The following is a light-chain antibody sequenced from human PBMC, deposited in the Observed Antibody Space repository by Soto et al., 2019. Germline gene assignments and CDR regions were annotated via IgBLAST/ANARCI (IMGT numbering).Light chain of an antibody. CDR1: SSDVGGYNY. J-gene: IGLJ1*01. Sequence: QSVLPQHPSASGSPGQSVTISCPGTSSDVGGYNYVSWYQQHPGKAPKLMIYEVNERPSGVPDRFSGSKSSNTASLTVSGLQAEDEADYYCSSYAGSNNFVFGTGTKVTVL. CDR2: EVN. CDR3: SSYAGSNNFV. V-gene: IGLV2-8*01.